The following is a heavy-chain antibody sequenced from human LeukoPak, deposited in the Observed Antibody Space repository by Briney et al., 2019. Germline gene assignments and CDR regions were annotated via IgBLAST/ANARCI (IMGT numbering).Heavy chain of an antibody. D-gene: IGHD2-2*01. CDR3: ARGYCSSSSCYVVWFDP. Sequence: GGSLRLSCAASGFTFSSYAMSWVRQAPGKGLEWVSAISGSGGSTYYADSVKGRFTISRDNSKNTLYLQMNSLRAEDTAVYYCARGYCSSSSCYVVWFDPWGQGTLVTVSS. V-gene: IGHV3-23*01. J-gene: IGHJ5*02. CDR2: ISGSGGST. CDR1: GFTFSSYA.